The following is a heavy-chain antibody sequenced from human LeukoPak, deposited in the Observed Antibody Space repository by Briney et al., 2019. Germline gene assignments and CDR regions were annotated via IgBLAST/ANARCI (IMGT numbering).Heavy chain of an antibody. CDR2: INPSGGST. CDR1: GYTFTNYY. V-gene: IGHV1-46*01. D-gene: IGHD1-26*01. Sequence: ASVKVSCKASGYTFTNYYMHWVRQAPGQGLEWMGIINPSGGSTSYAQKFQGRVTMIRDMSTSTVYMELSSLRSEDTAVYYCARATQATTFDYWGQGTLVTVSS. J-gene: IGHJ4*02. CDR3: ARATQATTFDY.